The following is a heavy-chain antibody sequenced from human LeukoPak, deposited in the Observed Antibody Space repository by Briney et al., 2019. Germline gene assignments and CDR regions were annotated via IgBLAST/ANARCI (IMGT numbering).Heavy chain of an antibody. J-gene: IGHJ4*02. D-gene: IGHD3-3*01. Sequence: ASVKVSRKASGYTFTGYYMHWVRQAPGQGLEWMGWINPNSGGTNYAQKFQGWVTMTRDTSISTAHMELSRLRSDDTAVYYCARSDFWSGYFDYWGQGTLVTVSS. CDR2: INPNSGGT. CDR3: ARSDFWSGYFDY. CDR1: GYTFTGYY. V-gene: IGHV1-2*04.